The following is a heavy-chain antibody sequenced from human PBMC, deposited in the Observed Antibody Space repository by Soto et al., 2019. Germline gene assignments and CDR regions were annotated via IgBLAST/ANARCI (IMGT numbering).Heavy chain of an antibody. D-gene: IGHD3-3*01. CDR1: GFTFSSYG. CDR3: ARERLAYDFWSGYSPNDY. CDR2: IWYDGSNK. J-gene: IGHJ4*02. V-gene: IGHV3-33*01. Sequence: QVQLVESGGGVVQPGRSLRLSCAASGFTFSSYGMHWVRQAPGKGLEWVAVIWYDGSNKYYADSVKGRFTISRDNSKNTLYLQMNSQIAEDTAVYYCARERLAYDFWSGYSPNDYWGQGTLVTVSS.